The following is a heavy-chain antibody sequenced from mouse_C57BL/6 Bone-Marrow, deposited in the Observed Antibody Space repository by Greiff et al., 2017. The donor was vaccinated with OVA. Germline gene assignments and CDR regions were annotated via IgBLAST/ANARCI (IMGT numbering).Heavy chain of an antibody. V-gene: IGHV1-69*01. Sequence: QVQLKQPGAELVMPGASVKLSCKASGYTFTSYWMHWVKQRPGQGLEWIGEIDPSDSYTNYNQKFKGKSTLTVDKSSSTAYMQLSSLTSEDSAVYYCARRAYYSSYDYGYWGQGTTLTVSS. D-gene: IGHD2-5*01. CDR1: GYTFTSYW. CDR3: ARRAYYSSYDYGY. CDR2: IDPSDSYT. J-gene: IGHJ2*01.